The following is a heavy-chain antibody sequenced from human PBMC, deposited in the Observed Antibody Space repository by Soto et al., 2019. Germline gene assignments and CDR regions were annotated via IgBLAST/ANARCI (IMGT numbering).Heavy chain of an antibody. V-gene: IGHV1-18*01. CDR3: ARDQSSGWYKIYYYGMDV. CDR2: ISAYNGNT. CDR1: GYTFTSYG. J-gene: IGHJ6*02. D-gene: IGHD6-19*01. Sequence: GASVKVSCKASGYTFTSYGISLVRQAPGQGLEWMGWISAYNGNTNYAQKLQGRVTMTTDTSTSTAYMELRSLRSDDTAVYYCARDQSSGWYKIYYYGMDVWGQGTTVTVSS.